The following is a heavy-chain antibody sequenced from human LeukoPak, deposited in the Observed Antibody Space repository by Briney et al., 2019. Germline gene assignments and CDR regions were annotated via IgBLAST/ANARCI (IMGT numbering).Heavy chain of an antibody. D-gene: IGHD3-10*01. CDR1: GFTVSSHY. Sequence: HPGGSLRLSCAASGFTVSSHYMSWVRQAPGKGLEWVSVIYNDGATYYADSVKGRFSVSRHNSEDTLWLQMNSLSAEDTAVYYCVRHGGYYEFDYWGQGTLVTVSS. CDR2: IYNDGAT. CDR3: VRHGGYYEFDY. J-gene: IGHJ4*02. V-gene: IGHV3-66*04.